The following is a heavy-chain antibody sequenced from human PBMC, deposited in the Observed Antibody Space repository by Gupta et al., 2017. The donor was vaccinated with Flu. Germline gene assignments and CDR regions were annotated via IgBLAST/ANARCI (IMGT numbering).Heavy chain of an antibody. Sequence: QVQLQQWGAGLLKPSETLSLTCAVYGGSFSGYYWSWIRQPPGKGLEWIGEINHSGSTNYNPSLKSRVTISVDTSKNQFSLKLSSVTAADTAVYYCARGRAGYTNLYNKFTVGYVYWGQGTLVTVSS. CDR1: GGSFSGYY. D-gene: IGHD2-8*02. J-gene: IGHJ4*02. CDR2: INHSGST. V-gene: IGHV4-34*01. CDR3: ARGRAGYTNLYNKFTVGYVY.